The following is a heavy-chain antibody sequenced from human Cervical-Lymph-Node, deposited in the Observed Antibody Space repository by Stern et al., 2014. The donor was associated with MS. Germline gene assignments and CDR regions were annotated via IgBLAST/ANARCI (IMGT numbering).Heavy chain of an antibody. CDR2: ISYSASN. CDR3: AISVRLWGSFDY. V-gene: IGHV4-31*03. D-gene: IGHD3-16*01. CDR1: GDSISTGGYY. J-gene: IGHJ4*02. Sequence: VQLEESGPGLVKPSQTLSLTCTVSGDSISTGGYYWSWIRQHPGKGLEWSAYISYSASNYYNPSVKSRVSISADTSKNQFSLNLTSVTAADTALYYCAISVRLWGSFDYWGQGTLVAVSS.